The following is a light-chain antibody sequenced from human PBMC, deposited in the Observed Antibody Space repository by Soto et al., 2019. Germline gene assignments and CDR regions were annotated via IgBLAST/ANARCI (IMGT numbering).Light chain of an antibody. CDR2: GAS. J-gene: IGKJ3*01. V-gene: IGKV3-11*01. CDR3: QARSNWPS. CDR1: QSVGNF. Sequence: EIVLTQSPGTLSLSPGESATLSCRASQSVGNFLAWYQQKPGQSPRLLIYGASDRATGIPTRFSGSGSGTDFTLTISSLEPEDFAVYYCQARSNWPSFGPGTKVDI.